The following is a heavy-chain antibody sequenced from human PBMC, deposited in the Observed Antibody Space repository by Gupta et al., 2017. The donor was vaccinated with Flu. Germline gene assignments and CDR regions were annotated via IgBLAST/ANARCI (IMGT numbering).Heavy chain of an antibody. J-gene: IGHJ5*02. D-gene: IGHD3-3*01. V-gene: IGHV4-59*01. CDR2: IYYRGSA. CDR3: ARGNFWTGRTIHNWLDP. Sequence: WIRQPQGEGLELIGYIYYRGSADYNPSLKSRVTRSLDTSKNQFSLQLTSVTAADTAVYYCARGNFWTGRTIHNWLDPWGQGALVIVSS.